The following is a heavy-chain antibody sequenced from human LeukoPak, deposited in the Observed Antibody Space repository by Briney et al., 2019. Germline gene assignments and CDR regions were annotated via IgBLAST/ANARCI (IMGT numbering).Heavy chain of an antibody. Sequence: SVKVSCKASGGTFSSYAISWVRQAPGQGLEWMGGIIPIFGTANYAQKFQGRVTITADESTSTAYMELSSLRSEDTAVYYCARDKAHCGGDCYGDDAFDIWGQGTMVTVSS. CDR3: ARDKAHCGGDCYGDDAFDI. V-gene: IGHV1-69*01. D-gene: IGHD2-21*02. CDR1: GGTFSSYA. J-gene: IGHJ3*02. CDR2: IIPIFGTA.